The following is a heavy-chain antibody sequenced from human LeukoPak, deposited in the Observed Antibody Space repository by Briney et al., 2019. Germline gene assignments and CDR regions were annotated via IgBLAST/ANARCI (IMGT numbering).Heavy chain of an antibody. D-gene: IGHD3-22*01. V-gene: IGHV3-23*01. CDR3: AKPYHDSSNFDY. CDR2: ISGSDAGT. CDR1: GFTVSNNYA. Sequence: GGSLRLSCAASGFTVSNNYAMSWVRQAPGKGLEWVSAISGSDAGTYYADSVKGRFTISRDNSKNTLYLQMNSLRAEDTAVYYCAKPYHDSSNFDYWGQGTLVTVSS. J-gene: IGHJ4*02.